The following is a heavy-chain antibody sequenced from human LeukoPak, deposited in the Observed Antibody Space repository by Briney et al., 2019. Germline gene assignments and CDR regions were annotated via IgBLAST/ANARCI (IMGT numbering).Heavy chain of an antibody. CDR1: GFTVSSNY. V-gene: IGHV3-66*01. Sequence: GGALSLSCAASGFTVSSNYMSWVRQAPGKGLEWVSVIHSGGSTYYADSVKGRFTISRDNSKNTLYLQMNSLRAEDTAVYYCASPYYYGSGSYNLGAFDIWGQGTMVTVSS. D-gene: IGHD3-10*01. J-gene: IGHJ3*02. CDR3: ASPYYYGSGSYNLGAFDI. CDR2: IHSGGST.